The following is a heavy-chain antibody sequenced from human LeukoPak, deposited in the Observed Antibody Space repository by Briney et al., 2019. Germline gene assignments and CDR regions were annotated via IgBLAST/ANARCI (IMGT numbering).Heavy chain of an antibody. D-gene: IGHD2-15*01. CDR3: ARSVGAATRNSYYFDY. CDR2: IYTSGST. Sequence: SETLSLTCTVSGGSISSSSYYWGWIRQPPGKGLEWIGRIYTSGSTNYNPSLKSRVTMSVDTSKNQFSLKLSSVTAADTAVYYCARSVGAATRNSYYFDYWGQGTLVTVSS. V-gene: IGHV4-39*07. CDR1: GGSISSSSYY. J-gene: IGHJ4*02.